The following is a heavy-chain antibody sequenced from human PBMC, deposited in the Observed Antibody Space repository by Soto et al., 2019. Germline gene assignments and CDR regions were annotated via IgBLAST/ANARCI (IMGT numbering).Heavy chain of an antibody. CDR2: ISTSGGT. V-gene: IGHV3-23*01. J-gene: IGHJ4*02. Sequence: PGGSLRLSCAASGFTFIDYAMTWVRQAPGKGLEWVSAISTSGGTYYADSVKGRFTISRDKSKNTLYLQMNSLRAEDTAIYYCGRDYLRASDHWGQGTLVTVSS. CDR3: GRDYLRASDH. CDR1: GFTFIDYA. D-gene: IGHD3-10*01.